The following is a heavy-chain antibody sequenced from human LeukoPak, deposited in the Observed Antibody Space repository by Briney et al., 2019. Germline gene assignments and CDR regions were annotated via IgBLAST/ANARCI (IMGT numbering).Heavy chain of an antibody. Sequence: GGSLRLSCAASGFTFSSYAMHWVRQAPGKGLEWVAVISYDGSNKYYADSVKGRFTIPRDNSKNTLYLQMNSLRAEDTAVYYCARPYCSSTSCYKGGYYFDYWGQGTLVTVSS. D-gene: IGHD2-2*02. CDR1: GFTFSSYA. V-gene: IGHV3-30-3*01. CDR3: ARPYCSSTSCYKGGYYFDY. J-gene: IGHJ4*02. CDR2: ISYDGSNK.